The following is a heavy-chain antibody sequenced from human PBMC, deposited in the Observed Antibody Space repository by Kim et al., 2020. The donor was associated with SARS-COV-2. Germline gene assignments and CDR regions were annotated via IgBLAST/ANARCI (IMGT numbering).Heavy chain of an antibody. CDR1: GFTFSDHY. J-gene: IGHJ4*01. Sequence: GGSLRLSCAASGFTFSDHYMDWVRLAPGKGLEWVGRIRNKAYRYTTEYAASVKDRFTISRDDSKNSLYLQMISLKIEDTADYYCARPRGISWSEAYFYS. CDR3: ARPRGISWSEAYFYS. V-gene: IGHV3-72*01. CDR2: IRNKAYRYTT. D-gene: IGHD6-13*01.